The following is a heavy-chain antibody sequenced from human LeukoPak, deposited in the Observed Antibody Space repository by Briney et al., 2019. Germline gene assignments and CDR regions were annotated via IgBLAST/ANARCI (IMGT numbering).Heavy chain of an antibody. Sequence: GESLKISCEGSGYSFTSYWIAWVRQMPGKGLEWMGIIHPGDSDTRYSPSFEGQVTISADRAISTAYLQWSSLKASDTAIYYCARQGGYCTSTSCSGGLDVWGQGTTVTV. D-gene: IGHD2-2*01. V-gene: IGHV5-51*01. CDR3: ARQGGYCTSTSCSGGLDV. CDR2: IHPGDSDT. J-gene: IGHJ6*02. CDR1: GYSFTSYW.